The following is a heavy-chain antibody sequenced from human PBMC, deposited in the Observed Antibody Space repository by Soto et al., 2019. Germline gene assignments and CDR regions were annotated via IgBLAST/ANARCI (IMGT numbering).Heavy chain of an antibody. CDR1: AFNFSSYV. CDR2: IWYDGGNK. J-gene: IGHJ4*02. CDR3: ARDGQWLPRDGLRSSYYFDY. Sequence: QVQLVEPGGGVVQPGRSLRLSCAASAFNFSSYVMHWVRQAPGKGLEWVAVIWYDGGNKYYANSVKGRFTISRDNSKNTLYLQMNSLRAEDTAVYYCARDGQWLPRDGLRSSYYFDYWGQGTLVTVSS. D-gene: IGHD6-19*01. V-gene: IGHV3-33*01.